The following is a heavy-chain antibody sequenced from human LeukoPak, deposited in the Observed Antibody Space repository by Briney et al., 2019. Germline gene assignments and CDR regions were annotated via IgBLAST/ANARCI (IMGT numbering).Heavy chain of an antibody. CDR3: ASGRYFDWLLDY. V-gene: IGHV1-2*06. CDR2: INPNSGGT. Sequence: ASVKVSCKASGYTFTGYYMHWVRQAPGQGLEWMGRINPNSGGTNYAQKFQGRVTMTRDTSISTAYMELSRLRSDDTAVCYCASGRYFDWLLDYWGQGTVVTVSS. CDR1: GYTFTGYY. J-gene: IGHJ4*02. D-gene: IGHD3-9*01.